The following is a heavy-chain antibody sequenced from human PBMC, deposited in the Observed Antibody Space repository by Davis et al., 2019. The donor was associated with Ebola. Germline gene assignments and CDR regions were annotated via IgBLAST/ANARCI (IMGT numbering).Heavy chain of an antibody. CDR1: GGSVSSGSYY. CDR2: IYYSGST. J-gene: IGHJ6*02. Sequence: PSETLSLTCTVSGGSVSSGSYYWSWIRQPPGKGLEWIGYIYYSGSTNYNPSLKSRVTISVDTSKNQFSLKLSSVTAADTAVYYCARDGDSSNWYFHYGMDVWGQGTTVTVSS. V-gene: IGHV4-61*01. CDR3: ARDGDSSNWYFHYGMDV. D-gene: IGHD6-13*01.